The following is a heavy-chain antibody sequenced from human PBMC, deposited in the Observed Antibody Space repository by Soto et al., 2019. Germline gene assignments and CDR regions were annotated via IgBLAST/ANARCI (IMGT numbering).Heavy chain of an antibody. CDR3: ARGGDTGYCSSTSCNAFDI. Sequence: EVQLVETGGGLIQPGGSLRLSCAASGYTVSSNYMSWVRQAPGKGLEWVSVIYSGGSTYYADSVKGRFTISRDNSKNTLYLQMNSLRAEHTAVYYCARGGDTGYCSSTSCNAFDIWGQGTMVTVSS. CDR1: GYTVSSNY. J-gene: IGHJ3*02. V-gene: IGHV3-53*02. D-gene: IGHD2-2*01. CDR2: IYSGGST.